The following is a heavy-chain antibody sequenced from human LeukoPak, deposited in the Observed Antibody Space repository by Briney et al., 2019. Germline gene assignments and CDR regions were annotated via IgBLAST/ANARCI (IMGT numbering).Heavy chain of an antibody. Sequence: SETLSLTCTVSGVSISSYYWSWLRQPPGKGLEGIGYIYYSGSTNYNPSLKSRVTISVDTSKNQYSLKLRSVTAADTAVYYCARQQAYSSGWYYFDYWGQGTLVTVSS. CDR1: GVSISSYY. CDR3: ARQQAYSSGWYYFDY. J-gene: IGHJ4*02. D-gene: IGHD6-19*01. V-gene: IGHV4-59*08. CDR2: IYYSGST.